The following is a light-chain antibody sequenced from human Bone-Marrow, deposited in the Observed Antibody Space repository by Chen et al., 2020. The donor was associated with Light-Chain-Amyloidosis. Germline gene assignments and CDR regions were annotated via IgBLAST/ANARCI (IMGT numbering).Light chain of an antibody. CDR2: RDT. Sequence: SYELTQPPSVSVSPGQTARITCSGDDLPTKYAYWYQQKLGQAPVLVIHRDTERPSGISERFSGSRSGTTATLTISGVQAEDEADYHCQSADSSGTYEVIFGGGTKLTVL. CDR1: DLPTKY. J-gene: IGLJ2*01. CDR3: QSADSSGTYEVI. V-gene: IGLV3-25*03.